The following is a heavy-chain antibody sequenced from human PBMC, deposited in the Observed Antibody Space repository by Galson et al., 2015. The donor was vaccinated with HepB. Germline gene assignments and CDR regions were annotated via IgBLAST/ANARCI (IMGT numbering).Heavy chain of an antibody. CDR2: INAGNGNT. CDR1: GYTFTSYA. Sequence: SVKVSCKASGYTFTSYAMHWVRQAPGQRLEWMGWINAGNGNTKYSQKFQGRVTITRDTSASTAYMELSSLRSEDTAVYYCARGGEKWFGELIINWFDPWGQGTLVTVSS. V-gene: IGHV1-3*01. J-gene: IGHJ5*02. CDR3: ARGGEKWFGELIINWFDP. D-gene: IGHD3-10*01.